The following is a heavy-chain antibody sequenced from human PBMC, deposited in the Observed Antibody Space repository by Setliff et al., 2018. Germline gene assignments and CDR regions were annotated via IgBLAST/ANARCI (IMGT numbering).Heavy chain of an antibody. CDR3: ARAPDSGTYYNLYPYYNDV. CDR2: IYSSGSI. J-gene: IGHJ6*03. Sequence: KASETLSLTCNVSGGSISGYYWSWIRQPPGKGLEWIGNIYSSGSIKYNPSLRSRVTISVDMVKNQFSLRLSSLTAADTAVYYCARAPDSGTYYNLYPYYNDVWGKGTTVTVSS. V-gene: IGHV4-59*08. CDR1: GGSISGYY. D-gene: IGHD1-26*01.